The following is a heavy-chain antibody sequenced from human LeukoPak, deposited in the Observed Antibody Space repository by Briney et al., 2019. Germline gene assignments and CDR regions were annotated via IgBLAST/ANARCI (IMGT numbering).Heavy chain of an antibody. CDR3: STERSFCGGDCSDY. V-gene: IGHV3-48*03. Sequence: GGSLRLSCAGSGYSFSDYEMNWVRQAPGRGLEWVAYIWSSGTVTHYADSVNDRFTIYRDNGKNPLYLQTNSLRAEDTAVYYCSTERSFCGGDCSDYWGQGTLVTVSS. CDR1: GYSFSDYE. CDR2: IWSSGTVT. J-gene: IGHJ4*02. D-gene: IGHD2-21*01.